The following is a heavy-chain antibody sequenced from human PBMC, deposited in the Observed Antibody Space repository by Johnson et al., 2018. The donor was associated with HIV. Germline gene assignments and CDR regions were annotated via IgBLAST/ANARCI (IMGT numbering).Heavy chain of an antibody. CDR1: GFTFDDYA. J-gene: IGHJ3*01. Sequence: QFVESGGGLVQPGRSLRLSCAASGFTFDDYAMHWFRQAPGKGLEWVSLISWDGGSTYYADSVKGRFTISRDDSKNTLYLQMNSLRVEDTAVYHCAKVAVATAAGGVALDVWGPGTMVTVSS. D-gene: IGHD6-13*01. CDR2: ISWDGGST. V-gene: IGHV3-43D*03. CDR3: AKVAVATAAGGVALDV.